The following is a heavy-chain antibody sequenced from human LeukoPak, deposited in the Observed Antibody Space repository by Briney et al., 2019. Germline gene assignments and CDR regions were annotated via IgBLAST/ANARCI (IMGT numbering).Heavy chain of an antibody. J-gene: IGHJ5*02. D-gene: IGHD3-10*01. CDR3: ARCLRISMVGGVIYWFDH. Sequence: RASVKVSCKPSGYSFTGYYMHWVRQAPGQGLGWMGWINPNRGGTNYAQKFQDRVTMTRDTSISTAYMELSRLRSDDAAVEYCARCLRISMVGGVIYWFDHWGQGNLVTVSS. V-gene: IGHV1-2*02. CDR1: GYSFTGYY. CDR2: INPNRGGT.